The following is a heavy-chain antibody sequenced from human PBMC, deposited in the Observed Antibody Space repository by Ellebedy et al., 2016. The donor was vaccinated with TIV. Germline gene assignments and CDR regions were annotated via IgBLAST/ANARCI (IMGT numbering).Heavy chain of an antibody. J-gene: IGHJ4*02. CDR3: ARAQLRSPRFDY. D-gene: IGHD3-3*01. CDR2: SSPNNGDR. V-gene: IGHV1-2*02. CDR1: GYTFSGYY. Sequence: AASVKVSCKASGYTFSGYYIHWVRQPPGQGLEWMGWSSPNNGDRNYEQKFQGRVTMTRDTSTSTAYMEVRGLRFDDTAVYYCARAQLRSPRFDYWGQGTLVTVSS.